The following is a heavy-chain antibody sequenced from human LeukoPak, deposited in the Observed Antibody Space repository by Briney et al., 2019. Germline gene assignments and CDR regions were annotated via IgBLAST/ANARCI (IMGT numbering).Heavy chain of an antibody. CDR3: ASEVGYRSLGY. Sequence: ESLRLSCAASGFTFSAYWMHWVRQAPGKGLVWVSRINTDGTRTSYADSVKGRFTISRDNSKDSMYLEMNSLKTEDTGLYHCASEVGYRSLGYLGQGTLVTVSS. CDR1: GFTFSAYW. V-gene: IGHV3-74*01. CDR2: INTDGTRT. J-gene: IGHJ4*02. D-gene: IGHD3-3*01.